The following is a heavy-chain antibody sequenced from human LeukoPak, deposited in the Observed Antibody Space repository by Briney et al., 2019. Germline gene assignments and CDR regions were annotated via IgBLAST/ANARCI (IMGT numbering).Heavy chain of an antibody. CDR1: GFTFTAFA. V-gene: IGHV3-23*01. D-gene: IGHD2-2*01. Sequence: GGSLRLSCAASGFTFTAFAMSWVRQAPGKGLDWVSSVSGSGDSTYYADSVQGRFTISRDNSKNTLYLQMNSLRAEDTAVYYCARAPPPPAAFKYYFDYWGQGTLVTVSS. CDR3: ARAPPPPAAFKYYFDY. J-gene: IGHJ4*02. CDR2: VSGSGDST.